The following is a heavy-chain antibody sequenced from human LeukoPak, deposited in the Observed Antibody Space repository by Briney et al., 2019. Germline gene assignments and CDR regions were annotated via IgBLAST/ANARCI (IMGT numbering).Heavy chain of an antibody. V-gene: IGHV3-23*01. D-gene: IGHD1-26*01. CDR2: ISGSGSST. Sequence: GGSLRLSCAASGLTFSSYAMSWVRQAPGKGLEWVSAISGSGSSTYYADSVKGRFTISRDNSKNTLYLQMNSLRAEDTAVHYCAKVEWDLLSPFDNWGQGTLVTVSS. J-gene: IGHJ4*02. CDR1: GLTFSSYA. CDR3: AKVEWDLLSPFDN.